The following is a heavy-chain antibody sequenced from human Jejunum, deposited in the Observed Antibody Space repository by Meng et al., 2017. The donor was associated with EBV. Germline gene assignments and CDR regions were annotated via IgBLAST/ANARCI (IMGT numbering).Heavy chain of an antibody. J-gene: IGHJ5*02. CDR2: MYYTGKA. V-gene: IGHV4-61*01. CDR1: GDSVSGYNY. D-gene: IGHD5-12*01. Sequence: QVQLQESGPGLLKPSETLSLTCSVSGDSVSGYNYWTWIRQPPGKGLEWIGNMYYTGKAIYKPSLQSRVTISVDTSKNQFSLRVTSVTAADTAIYYCARGRGYDYGDSWGQGTLVTVYS. CDR3: ARGRGYDYGDS.